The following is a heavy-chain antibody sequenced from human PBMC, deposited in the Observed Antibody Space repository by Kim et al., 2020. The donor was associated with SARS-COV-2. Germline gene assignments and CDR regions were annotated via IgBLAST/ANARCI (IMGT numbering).Heavy chain of an antibody. Sequence: SETLSLTCTVSGGSISSSSYYWGWIRQPPGKGLEWIGSIYYSGSTYYNPSLKSGVTISVDTSKNQFSLKLSSVTAADTAVYYCARLGRITMVRGVPRGYGMDVWGQGTTVTVSS. CDR2: IYYSGST. V-gene: IGHV4-39*01. CDR3: ARLGRITMVRGVPRGYGMDV. D-gene: IGHD3-10*01. J-gene: IGHJ6*02. CDR1: GGSISSSSYY.